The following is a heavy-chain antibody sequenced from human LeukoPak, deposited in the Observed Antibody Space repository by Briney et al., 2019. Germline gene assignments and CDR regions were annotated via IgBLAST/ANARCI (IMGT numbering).Heavy chain of an antibody. CDR2: INAGNGNT. CDR1: GYTFTSYA. Sequence: ASVKVSCKASGYTFTSYAMHWVRQAPGQRLEWMGWINAGNGNTKYSQEFQGRVTITRDTSASTAYMELSSLRSEDMAVYYCARGWSLGYCSSTSCGNAFDIWGQGTMVTVSS. CDR3: ARGWSLGYCSSTSCGNAFDI. J-gene: IGHJ3*02. V-gene: IGHV1-3*03. D-gene: IGHD2-2*01.